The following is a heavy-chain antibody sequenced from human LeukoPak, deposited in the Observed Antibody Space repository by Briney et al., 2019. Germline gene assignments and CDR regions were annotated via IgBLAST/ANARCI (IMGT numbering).Heavy chain of an antibody. Sequence: GESLRPSCVDSRFTFSRYWMSWVRQAPGKGLEWVANIKEDGSEEYYVDSVKGRFTISRDNAKNSLYLQMNSVRAEDTAVYYCARAFGGKGRLGAFDIWAQGTMVTVSS. CDR2: IKEDGSEE. CDR1: RFTFSRYW. J-gene: IGHJ3*02. CDR3: ARAFGGKGRLGAFDI. D-gene: IGHD1-26*01. V-gene: IGHV3-7*01.